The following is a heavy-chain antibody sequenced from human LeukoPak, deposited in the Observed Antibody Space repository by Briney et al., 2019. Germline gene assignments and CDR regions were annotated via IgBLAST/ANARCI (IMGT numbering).Heavy chain of an antibody. V-gene: IGHV4-39*07. CDR2: IYYSGST. D-gene: IGHD3-22*01. J-gene: IGHJ6*03. CDR3: ARLYYYDSSGYYSSYYYYMDV. Sequence: SETLSLTCTVSGGSISSSSYYWGWIRQPPGKGLEWIGSIYYSGSTYYNPSLKSRVTISVDTSKNQFSLKLSSVTAADTAVYYCARLYYYDSSGYYSSYYYYMDVWGKGTTVTISS. CDR1: GGSISSSSYY.